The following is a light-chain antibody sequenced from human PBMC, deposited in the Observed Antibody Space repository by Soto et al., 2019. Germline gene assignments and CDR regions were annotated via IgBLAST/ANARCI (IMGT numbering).Light chain of an antibody. CDR1: SSDVGGYNY. V-gene: IGLV2-14*01. CDR3: SSYTSSSTLLYV. CDR2: EVS. J-gene: IGLJ1*01. Sequence: QSVLTQPASVSGSPGQSITISCTGTSSDVGGYNYVSWYQQHPGKAPQLMIYEVSNRPSGASNRFSGSKSGNTASLTSSGLQAEDEAHYYCSSYTSSSTLLYVFGTGTKVTVL.